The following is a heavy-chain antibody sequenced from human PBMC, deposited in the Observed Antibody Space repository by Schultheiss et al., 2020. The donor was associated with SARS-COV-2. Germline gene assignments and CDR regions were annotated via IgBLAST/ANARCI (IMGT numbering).Heavy chain of an antibody. J-gene: IGHJ3*02. CDR3: ARGAGYSSSSLDAFDI. V-gene: IGHV4-34*01. D-gene: IGHD6-13*01. CDR2: IYYSGST. CDR1: GGSFSGYY. Sequence: SQTLSLTCAVYGGSFSGYYWGWIRQPPGKGLEWIGSIYYSGSTYYNPSLKSRVTISVDTSKYQFSLRLSSVTAADTAVYYCARGAGYSSSSLDAFDIWGQGTMVTVSS.